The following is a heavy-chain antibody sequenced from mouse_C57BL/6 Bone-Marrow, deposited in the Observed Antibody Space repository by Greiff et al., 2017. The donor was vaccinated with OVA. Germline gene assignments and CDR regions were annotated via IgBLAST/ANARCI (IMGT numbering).Heavy chain of an antibody. J-gene: IGHJ3*01. CDR1: GYSFTSYY. CDR3: ARQFAY. Sequence: VKLMESGPELVKPGASVKISCKASGYSFTSYYIHWVKQRPGQGLEWIGWIYPGSGNTKYNEKFKGKATLTADTSSSTAYMQLSSLTSEDSAVYYCARQFAYWGQGTLVTVSA. CDR2: IYPGSGNT. V-gene: IGHV1-66*01.